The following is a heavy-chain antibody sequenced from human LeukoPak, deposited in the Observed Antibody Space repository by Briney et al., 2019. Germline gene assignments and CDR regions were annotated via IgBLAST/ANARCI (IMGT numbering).Heavy chain of an antibody. V-gene: IGHV4-38-2*02. Sequence: SETLSLTCTVSGYSISSGYYWGWIRQPPGKGLEWIGSIYHSGSTYYNPSLKSRVTISVDTSKNQFSLKLSSVTAADTAVYYCARDYHGRMKDWGQGTLVTVSS. CDR3: ARDYHGRMKD. CDR1: GYSISSGYY. D-gene: IGHD2-15*01. J-gene: IGHJ4*02. CDR2: IYHSGST.